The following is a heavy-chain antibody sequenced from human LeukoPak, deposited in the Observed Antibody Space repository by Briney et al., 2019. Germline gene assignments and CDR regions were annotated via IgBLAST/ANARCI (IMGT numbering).Heavy chain of an antibody. Sequence: GGSLRLSCAASGFTFSSYAMSWVRQAPGKGLEWVSAISGSGGSTYYADSVKGRSTISRDNSKNTLYLQMNSLRAEDTAVYYCAKDRVGELDAFDIWGQGTMVTVSS. J-gene: IGHJ3*02. CDR2: ISGSGGST. D-gene: IGHD1-7*01. CDR1: GFTFSSYA. V-gene: IGHV3-23*01. CDR3: AKDRVGELDAFDI.